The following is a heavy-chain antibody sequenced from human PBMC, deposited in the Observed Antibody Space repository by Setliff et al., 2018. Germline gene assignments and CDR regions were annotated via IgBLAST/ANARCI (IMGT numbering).Heavy chain of an antibody. CDR3: ARAEYTSSSLYYYMDV. V-gene: IGHV1-2*06. D-gene: IGHD6-6*01. Sequence: ASVKVSCKAFRYTFNDYYIHWVRQTPGQGLEWMGRINPSSGGTDDAQNFLGRVTMTRDTATSTAYMGLSRLTSDDTAVYYCARAEYTSSSLYYYMDVWGKGTTVTVS. J-gene: IGHJ6*03. CDR1: RYTFNDYY. CDR2: INPSSGGT.